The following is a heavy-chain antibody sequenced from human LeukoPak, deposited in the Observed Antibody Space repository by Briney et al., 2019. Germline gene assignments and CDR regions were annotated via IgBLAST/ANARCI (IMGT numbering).Heavy chain of an antibody. Sequence: GESLKISCKGFGYNFTSYWIGWVRQMPGRGLEWMGIIYPGDSDTRYSPSFQGQVTISADKSISTAYLQWSSLKASDTAMYYCARQFRDSSGYYSYYFDYWGQGTLVTVSS. V-gene: IGHV5-51*01. D-gene: IGHD3-22*01. CDR1: GYNFTSYW. CDR3: ARQFRDSSGYYSYYFDY. CDR2: IYPGDSDT. J-gene: IGHJ4*02.